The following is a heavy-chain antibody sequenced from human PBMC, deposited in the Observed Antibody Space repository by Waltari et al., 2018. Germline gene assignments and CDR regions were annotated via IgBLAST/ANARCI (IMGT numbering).Heavy chain of an antibody. V-gene: IGHV3-7*04. D-gene: IGHD6-19*01. CDR1: GFTFSSFW. J-gene: IGHJ3*01. CDR2: IKQDGSEK. CDR3: ARPFRSGWYDGSFDV. Sequence: EVQLVESGGGLVQPGGSLSLSCAASGFTFSSFWMTWVRQAPGKGLEWVANIKQDGSEKSYVDSVKGRFLMSRDNAKNSLSLQMNSLKAEDTAVYYCARPFRSGWYDGSFDVWGQGTMVTVSS.